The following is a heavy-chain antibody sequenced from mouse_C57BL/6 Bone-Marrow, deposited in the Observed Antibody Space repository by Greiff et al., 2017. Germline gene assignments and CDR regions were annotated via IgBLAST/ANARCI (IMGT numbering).Heavy chain of an antibody. CDR1: GYTFTSYW. CDR3: ARGTTVVPYYCDY. J-gene: IGHJ2*01. V-gene: IGHV1-69*01. D-gene: IGHD1-1*01. Sequence: VQLQQPGAELVMPGASVKLSCKASGYTFTSYWMHWVKQRPGQGLEWIGELDPSDSYTNYTQKFKGKSTLTVDKSYSTAYMQLSSLASKDSSVYYCARGTTVVPYYCDYWGQGTTLTVSS. CDR2: LDPSDSYT.